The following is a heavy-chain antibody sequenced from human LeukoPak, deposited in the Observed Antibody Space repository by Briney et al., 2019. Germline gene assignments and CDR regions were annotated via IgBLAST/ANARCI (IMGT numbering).Heavy chain of an antibody. CDR3: ARAVNGLTMVRGVRDYYYYMDV. CDR2: IIPIFGTA. V-gene: IGHV1-69*06. J-gene: IGHJ6*03. D-gene: IGHD3-10*01. Sequence: RASVKVSCKASGDTFSSYAISWVRQAPGQGLEWLGGIIPIFGTANYAQKFQGSFTITADKSTSTAYLELSSLRSEDTAVYFCARAVNGLTMVRGVRDYYYYMDVWGKGTTVTVSS. CDR1: GDTFSSYA.